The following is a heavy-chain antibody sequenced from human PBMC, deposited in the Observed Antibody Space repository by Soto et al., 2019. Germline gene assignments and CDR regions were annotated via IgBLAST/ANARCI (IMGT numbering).Heavy chain of an antibody. J-gene: IGHJ4*02. D-gene: IGHD4-17*01. CDR3: ARWGRSGYGDDFFDY. CDR2: INPNSGGT. CDR1: GYTFTGYY. V-gene: IGHV1-2*04. Sequence: QVQLVQSGAEVKKPGASVKVSCKASGYTFTGYYMHWVRQAPGQGLEWMGWINPNSGGTNYAQKFQGWVTMTRDTSISTAYMELSRLRSDDTAVYYCARWGRSGYGDDFFDYWGQGTLVTVSS.